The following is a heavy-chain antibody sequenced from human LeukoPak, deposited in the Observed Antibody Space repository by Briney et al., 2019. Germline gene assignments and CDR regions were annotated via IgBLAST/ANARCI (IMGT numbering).Heavy chain of an antibody. CDR3: ARHLPYYYDSSGYSPYYFDY. V-gene: IGHV4-61*02. D-gene: IGHD3-22*01. Sequence: PSQTLSLTCTVSGGSVSSGSYFWTWIRQPAGKGLEWIGRIYTSGTTYYSPSLEGRVTISLDTSNNQFSLKLSSVTAADTAVYYCARHLPYYYDSSGYSPYYFDYWGQGTLVTVSS. J-gene: IGHJ4*02. CDR1: GGSVSSGSYF. CDR2: IYTSGTT.